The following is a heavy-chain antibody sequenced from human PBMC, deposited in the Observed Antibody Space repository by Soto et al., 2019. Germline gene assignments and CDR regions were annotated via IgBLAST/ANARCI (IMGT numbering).Heavy chain of an antibody. V-gene: IGHV3-30*03. D-gene: IGHD3-3*01. CDR1: GFTFSSYG. CDR3: SVLRFLEWLLNTRYYYGMDV. Sequence: SGGSLRLSCAASGFTFSSYGMHWVRQAPGKGLEWVAVISYDGSNKYYADSVKGRFTISRDNSKNTLYLQMNSLRAEDTAVYYCSVLRFLEWLLNTRYYYGMDVWGQGTTVTVSS. J-gene: IGHJ6*02. CDR2: ISYDGSNK.